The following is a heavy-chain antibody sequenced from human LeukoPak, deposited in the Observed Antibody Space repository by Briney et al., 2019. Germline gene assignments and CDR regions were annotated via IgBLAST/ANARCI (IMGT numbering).Heavy chain of an antibody. J-gene: IGHJ3*02. CDR2: IYTSGST. Sequence: PSETLSLTCTVSGGSISSYYWSWIRQPPGKGLEWIGYIYTSGSTNYNPSLKSRVTILVETSKDQFSLKLTSVNAAATAVYYCARATGEVLLWFGELYPDGGAFDIWGQGTMVTVSS. D-gene: IGHD3-10*01. CDR1: GGSISSYY. V-gene: IGHV4-4*09. CDR3: ARATGEVLLWFGELYPDGGAFDI.